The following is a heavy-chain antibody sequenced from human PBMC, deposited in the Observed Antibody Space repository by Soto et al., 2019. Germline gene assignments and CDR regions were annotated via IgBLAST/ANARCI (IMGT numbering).Heavy chain of an antibody. V-gene: IGHV4-30-4*01. CDR3: ARGRYCLTGRCFPNWFDS. CDR2: IYKSATT. J-gene: IGHJ5*01. D-gene: IGHD2-15*01. CDR1: GDSISTVDYF. Sequence: SETLSLTCSVSGDSISTVDYFWAWVRQPPGQALEYIGYIYKSATTYYNPSFESRVAISLDTSKSQFSLNVTSLTAADTAVYFCARGRYCLTGRCFPNWFDSWGQGTLVTSPQ.